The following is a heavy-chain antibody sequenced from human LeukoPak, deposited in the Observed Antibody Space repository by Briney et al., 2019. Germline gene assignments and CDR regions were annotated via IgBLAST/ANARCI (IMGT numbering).Heavy chain of an antibody. J-gene: IGHJ4*02. CDR1: GFTFSSYS. Sequence: PGGSLRLSCAASGFTFSSYSMNWVRQAPGKGLEWVSSISSSSIYIYYADSVKGRFTISRDNAKNSLYLQMNSLRAEDTAVYYCARDPNSSGWPFDYWGQGIPVTVSS. D-gene: IGHD6-19*01. V-gene: IGHV3-21*01. CDR3: ARDPNSSGWPFDY. CDR2: ISSSSIYI.